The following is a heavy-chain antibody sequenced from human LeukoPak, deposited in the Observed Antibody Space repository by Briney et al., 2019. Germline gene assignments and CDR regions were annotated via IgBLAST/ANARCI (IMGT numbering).Heavy chain of an antibody. D-gene: IGHD3-3*01. V-gene: IGHV4-59*01. CDR2: IFYSGGT. Sequence: SETLSLTCTVSGGSISSYYWSWIRQPPGKGLEWIGYIFYSGGTNYNPSLKSRVTMSVDTSKTQFSLKLSSVTAADTAVYYCARGSSNGTYYDFWSGYYHFDYWGQGTLVTVSS. CDR3: ARGSSNGTYYDFWSGYYHFDY. J-gene: IGHJ4*02. CDR1: GGSISSYY.